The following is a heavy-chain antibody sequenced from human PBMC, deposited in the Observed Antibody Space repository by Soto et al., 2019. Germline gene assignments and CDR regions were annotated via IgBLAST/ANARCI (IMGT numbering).Heavy chain of an antibody. D-gene: IGHD4-17*01. CDR2: IYYSGST. V-gene: IGHV4-31*03. CDR3: ARGRRTTVTIDY. Sequence: SETLSLTCTVSGGSISSGGYYWSWIRQHPGKGLEWIGYIYYSGSTYYNPSLKSRVTISVDTSKNQFSLKLSSVTAADTAVYYCARGRRTTVTIDYWGQGTLVTVSS. CDR1: GGSISSGGYY. J-gene: IGHJ4*02.